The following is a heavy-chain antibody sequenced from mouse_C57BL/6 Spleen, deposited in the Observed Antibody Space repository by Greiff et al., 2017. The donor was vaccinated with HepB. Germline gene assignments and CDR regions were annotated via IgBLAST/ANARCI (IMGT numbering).Heavy chain of an antibody. D-gene: IGHD1-1*01. Sequence: EVHLVESEGGLVQPGSSMKLSCTASGFTFSDYYMAWVRQVPEKGLEWVANINYDGSSTYYLDSLKSRFIISRDNAKNILYLQMSSLKSEDTATYYCARFPGGSTVVQYFDVWGTGTTVTVSS. CDR3: ARFPGGSTVVQYFDV. CDR1: GFTFSDYY. J-gene: IGHJ1*03. CDR2: INYDGSST. V-gene: IGHV5-16*01.